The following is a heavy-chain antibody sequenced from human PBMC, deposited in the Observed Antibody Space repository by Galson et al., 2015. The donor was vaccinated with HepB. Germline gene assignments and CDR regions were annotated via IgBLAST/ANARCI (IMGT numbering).Heavy chain of an antibody. D-gene: IGHD3-9*01. Sequence: SVKVSCKASGYTFFSYFLHWVRQAPGQGLEWMAIINPSSGSTTFAQKFQGRVTMTRDTSTSTVYMELSSLRSEDTAIYYCARDLTLTSEAGGLDYWGQGTLVTVSS. CDR2: INPSSGST. J-gene: IGHJ4*02. CDR1: GYTFFSYF. V-gene: IGHV1-46*01. CDR3: ARDLTLTSEAGGLDY.